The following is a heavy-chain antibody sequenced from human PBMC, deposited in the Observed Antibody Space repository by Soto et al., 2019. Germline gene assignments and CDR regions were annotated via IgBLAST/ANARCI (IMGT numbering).Heavy chain of an antibody. CDR1: GFTVSSNY. Sequence: EVQLVESGGGLVQPGGSLRLSCAASGFTVSSNYMSWVRQAPGKGLEWVSVIYSGGSTYYADSVKGRFTISRDNSKNTLYLQMNSLRAEDTAGYYCGGELWGPYGGRGGGIDYWGQGTLVTVSS. D-gene: IGHD3-16*01. J-gene: IGHJ4*02. V-gene: IGHV3-66*01. CDR2: IYSGGST. CDR3: GGELWGPYGGRGGGIDY.